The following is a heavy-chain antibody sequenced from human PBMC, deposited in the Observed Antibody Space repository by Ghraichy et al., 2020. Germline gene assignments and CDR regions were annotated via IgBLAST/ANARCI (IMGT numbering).Heavy chain of an antibody. CDR1: GFTVSSNY. J-gene: IGHJ6*02. CDR3: ARVSAYHSGSSNFINYYYGMDV. V-gene: IGHV3-53*01. D-gene: IGHD1-26*01. Sequence: LSLTCAASGFTVSSNYMSWVRQAPGKGLEWVSVIYSGGSTYYADSVKGRFTISRDNSKNTLYLQMNSLRAEDTAVYYCARVSAYHSGSSNFINYYYGMDVWGQGTTVTVSS. CDR2: IYSGGST.